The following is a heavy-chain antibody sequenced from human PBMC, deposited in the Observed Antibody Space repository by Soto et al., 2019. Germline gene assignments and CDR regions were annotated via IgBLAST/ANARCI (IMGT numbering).Heavy chain of an antibody. V-gene: IGHV4-30-4*01. J-gene: IGHJ3*02. CDR1: GGSISSADYY. CDR3: ARAATGWGNAFDI. CDR2: IYYSGST. D-gene: IGHD2-15*01. Sequence: SETLSLTXIVSGGSISSADYYWSWIRQPPGKGLEWIGYIYYSGSTYYNPSLKSRVTISVDTSKNQFSLKLSSVTAADTAVYYCARAATGWGNAFDIWGQGTMVTVSS.